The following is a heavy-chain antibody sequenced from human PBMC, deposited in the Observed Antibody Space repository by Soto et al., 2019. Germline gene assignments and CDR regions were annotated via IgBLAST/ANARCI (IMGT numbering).Heavy chain of an antibody. J-gene: IGHJ5*02. CDR1: GFSLSTSGVG. CDR3: APNLGAGTSWFAP. D-gene: IGHD6-19*01. Sequence: QITLKESGPPLVKPTQTLTLTCTFSGFSLSTSGVGVVWIRQPPGKALEWLGIIYWDDDKRYRPSLKSRLTSTKDTSKSQVVLTMRNMAPVDTGTYYCAPNLGAGTSWFAPWGQGTLVPVTS. V-gene: IGHV2-5*02. CDR2: IYWDDDK.